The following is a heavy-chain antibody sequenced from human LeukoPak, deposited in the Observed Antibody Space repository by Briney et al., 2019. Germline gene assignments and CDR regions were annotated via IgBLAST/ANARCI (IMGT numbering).Heavy chain of an antibody. V-gene: IGHV3-21*01. Sequence: GGSLRLSCAAAGFTFSSSSMNWVRQTPGKGLEWVSSISGESKYIYYADSVTGRFTISRDNAKNSLYLQMNSLRAEDTAVYYCARGAVFQGNYDYWGQRTQVTVSS. J-gene: IGHJ4*02. D-gene: IGHD3-10*01. CDR2: ISGESKYI. CDR3: ARGAVFQGNYDY. CDR1: GFTFSSSS.